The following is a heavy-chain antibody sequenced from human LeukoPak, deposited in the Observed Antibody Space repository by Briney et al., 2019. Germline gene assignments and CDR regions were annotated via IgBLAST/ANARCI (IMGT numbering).Heavy chain of an antibody. CDR1: GGSISSYY. CDR3: ARGNYDFWSGPHGMDV. J-gene: IGHJ6*02. Sequence: SETLSLTCTVSGGSISSYYWSWIRQPPGKGLEWIGYIYYSGSTNYNPSLKSRVTISVDTSKNQFSLKLSSVTAADTAVYYCARGNYDFWSGPHGMDVWGQGTTVTVSS. D-gene: IGHD3-3*01. CDR2: IYYSGST. V-gene: IGHV4-59*08.